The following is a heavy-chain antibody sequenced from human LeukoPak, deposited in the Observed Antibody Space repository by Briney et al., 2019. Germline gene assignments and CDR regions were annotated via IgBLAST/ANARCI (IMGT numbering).Heavy chain of an antibody. Sequence: GESLKISCKGSGYSFSSYWIGWVRQMPGKGLEWMGIIYAGDSDTRYSPSFQGQVTISADKSIATAYLQWSSLEASDTAMYYCARHMRGYRYGYIDYWGQGTLVTVSS. CDR2: IYAGDSDT. J-gene: IGHJ4*02. CDR3: ARHMRGYRYGYIDY. CDR1: GYSFSSYW. V-gene: IGHV5-51*01. D-gene: IGHD5-18*01.